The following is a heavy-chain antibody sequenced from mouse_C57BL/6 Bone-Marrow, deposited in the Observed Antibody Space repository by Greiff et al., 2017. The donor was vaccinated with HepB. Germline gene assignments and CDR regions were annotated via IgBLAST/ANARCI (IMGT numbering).Heavy chain of an antibody. CDR1: GFTFSSYG. CDR2: ISSGGSYT. V-gene: IGHV5-6*01. CDR3: ARHELYYFDY. D-gene: IGHD4-1*01. J-gene: IGHJ2*01. Sequence: EVQGVESGGDLVKPGGSLKLSCAASGFTFSSYGMSWVRQTPDKRLEWVATISSGGSYTYYPDSVKGRFTISRDNAKNTLYLQMSSLKSEDTAMYYCARHELYYFDYWGQGTTLTVSS.